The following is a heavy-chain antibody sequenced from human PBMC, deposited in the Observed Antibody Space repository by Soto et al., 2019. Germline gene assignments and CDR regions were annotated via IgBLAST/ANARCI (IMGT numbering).Heavy chain of an antibody. D-gene: IGHD3-22*01. J-gene: IGHJ5*02. Sequence: SETLSLSCTVSGGSISSYYWSWIRQPPGKGLEWIGYIYYSGSTNYNPSLKSRVTISVDTSKNQFSLKLSSVTAADTAVYYCARGLNYYYDSSGYYLPWGQGTLVTVSS. V-gene: IGHV4-59*08. CDR2: IYYSGST. CDR1: GGSISSYY. CDR3: ARGLNYYYDSSGYYLP.